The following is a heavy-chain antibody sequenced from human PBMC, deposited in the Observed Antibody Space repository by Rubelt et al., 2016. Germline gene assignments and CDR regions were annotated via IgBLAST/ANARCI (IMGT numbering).Heavy chain of an antibody. J-gene: IGHJ4*02. V-gene: IGHV4-59*01. CDR1: GGSISSYY. D-gene: IGHD6-13*01. Sequence: QVQLQESGPGLVKPSETLSLTCTVSGGSISSYYWSWIRQPPGKGLEWIGYIYYSGSTNYNPSLKSRVTISIDTSKTQFSPKLGSVTAADTAVYYGTGGGSSSHFPYFDYWGQEILVTVSS. CDR2: IYYSGST. CDR3: TGGGSSSHFPYFDY.